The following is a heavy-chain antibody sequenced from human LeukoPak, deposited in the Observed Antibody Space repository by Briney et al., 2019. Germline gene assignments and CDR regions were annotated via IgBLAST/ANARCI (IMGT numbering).Heavy chain of an antibody. J-gene: IGHJ6*03. Sequence: SETLSLTCAVSGGSITSTNWWSWVRQPPGKGLEWIGETYHDGNTNYSPSLKSRVTISVDTSKNQFSLKLSSVTAADTAVYYCARGEGSPPYYYMDVWGKGTTVTVSS. CDR2: TYHDGNT. D-gene: IGHD2-15*01. V-gene: IGHV4-4*02. CDR1: GGSITSTNW. CDR3: ARGEGSPPYYYMDV.